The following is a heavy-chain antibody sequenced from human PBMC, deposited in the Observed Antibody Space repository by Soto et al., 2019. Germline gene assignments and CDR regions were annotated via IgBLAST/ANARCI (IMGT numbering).Heavy chain of an antibody. CDR2: IRSSSAAI. J-gene: IGHJ6*02. CDR1: GFTFSSYS. Sequence: LRLSCAASGFTFSSYSMIWVRQAPGKGLEWVSYIRSSSAAIYYADSVKGRFTISRDNAKNSLYLQMNSLRDEDTAVYYCARVLTDNYFYGMDVWGQGTTVTVSS. CDR3: ARVLTDNYFYGMDV. V-gene: IGHV3-48*02.